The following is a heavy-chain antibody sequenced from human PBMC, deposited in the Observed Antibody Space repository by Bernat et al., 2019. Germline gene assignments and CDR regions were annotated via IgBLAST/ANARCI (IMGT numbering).Heavy chain of an antibody. J-gene: IGHJ4*02. CDR2: IRSKAYGGTT. CDR3: TRGEYGSTIFGVVITFDY. CDR1: GFTFGDYA. D-gene: IGHD3-3*01. Sequence: EVQLVESGGGLVKPGRSLRLSCTASGFTFGDYAMSWFRQAPGKGLEGVGFIRSKAYGGTTEYAASVKGRFTISRDDSKSIAYLQMNSLKTEDTAVYYCTRGEYGSTIFGVVITFDYWGQGTLVTVSS. V-gene: IGHV3-49*05.